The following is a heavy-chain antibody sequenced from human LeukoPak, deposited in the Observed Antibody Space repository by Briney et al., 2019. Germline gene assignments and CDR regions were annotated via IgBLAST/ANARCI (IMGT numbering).Heavy chain of an antibody. D-gene: IGHD1-26*01. CDR2: IWYDGSNK. J-gene: IGHJ4*02. CDR1: GFTFSSYG. V-gene: IGHV3-33*01. Sequence: GGSLRLSCAASGFTFSSYGMHWVRQAPGKGLEWVAVIWYDGSNKYYADSVKGRFTISRDNSKNTLYLQMNSLRAEDTAVYYCARGSGSYARVDYWGQGTLVTVSS. CDR3: ARGSGSYARVDY.